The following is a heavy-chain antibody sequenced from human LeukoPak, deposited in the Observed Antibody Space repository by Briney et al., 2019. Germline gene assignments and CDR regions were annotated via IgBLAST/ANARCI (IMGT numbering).Heavy chain of an antibody. Sequence: GASLQISCKGSGYSFTTYWIGWVRQMPGKGLEWMGIIYPGDSDTRYSPSFQGQVTISADKSTTTAYLQWSSLKASDTAMYYCARLGYCSNGVCCTVDYWGQGTLVTVSS. J-gene: IGHJ4*02. V-gene: IGHV5-51*01. D-gene: IGHD2-8*01. CDR3: ARLGYCSNGVCCTVDY. CDR2: IYPGDSDT. CDR1: GYSFTTYW.